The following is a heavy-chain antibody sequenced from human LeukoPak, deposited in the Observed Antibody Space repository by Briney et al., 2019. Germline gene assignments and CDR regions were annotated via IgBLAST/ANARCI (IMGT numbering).Heavy chain of an antibody. Sequence: GGSLRLSCAASGFTFSSYGMHWVRQAPGKGLEWVAVIWYDGSNKYYADSVKGRFTISRDNSKNTLYLQMNSLRAEDTAVYYCARDNTVAAAFFDYWGQGTLVTVSS. J-gene: IGHJ4*02. D-gene: IGHD6-13*01. CDR2: IWYDGSNK. V-gene: IGHV3-33*01. CDR3: ARDNTVAAAFFDY. CDR1: GFTFSSYG.